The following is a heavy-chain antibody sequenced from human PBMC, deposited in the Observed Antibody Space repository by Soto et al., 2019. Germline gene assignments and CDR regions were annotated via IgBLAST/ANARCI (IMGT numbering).Heavy chain of an antibody. D-gene: IGHD1-26*01. J-gene: IGHJ6*04. Sequence: QVQLVQSGAEVRKPGASVKVSCKASGYTFTSYDINWVRQATGQGLEWMGWMNSNSGNTGYAQKFQGRVTMTRNTPIRPAYMELSSLRSEDPAVYYWARMSILGGSIALYYYYDLDVWGKGNTVTVSS. CDR3: ARMSILGGSIALYYYYDLDV. CDR2: MNSNSGNT. CDR1: GYTFTSYD. V-gene: IGHV1-8*01.